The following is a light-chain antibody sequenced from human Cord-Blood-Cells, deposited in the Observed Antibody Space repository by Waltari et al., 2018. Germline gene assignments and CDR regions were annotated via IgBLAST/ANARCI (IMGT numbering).Light chain of an antibody. J-gene: IGLJ2*01. V-gene: IGLV1-44*01. CDR3: AAWDDSLNVV. Sequence: QSVLTQPPSASGTPGQRVTISCSGSSSNIGSNTVNWYQQLPGTAPKLLIFINNQRPPGVPDRFSGSKSGTSASLAISGLQSEDEADYYCAAWDDSLNVVFGGGTKLTVL. CDR2: INN. CDR1: SSNIGSNT.